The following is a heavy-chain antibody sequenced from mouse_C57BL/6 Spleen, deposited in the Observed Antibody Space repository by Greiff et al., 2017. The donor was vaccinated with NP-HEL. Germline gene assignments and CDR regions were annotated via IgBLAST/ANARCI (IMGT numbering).Heavy chain of an antibody. J-gene: IGHJ3*01. CDR2: INPNNGGT. CDR1: GYTFTDYY. Sequence: EVQLQQSGPELVKPGASVKISCKASGYTFTDYYMNWVKQSHGKSLEWIGDINPNNGGTSYNQKFKGKATLTVDKSSSTAYMELRSLTSEDSAVYYCARRGLYYGNSWFAYWGQGTLVTVSA. D-gene: IGHD2-1*01. V-gene: IGHV1-26*01. CDR3: ARRGLYYGNSWFAY.